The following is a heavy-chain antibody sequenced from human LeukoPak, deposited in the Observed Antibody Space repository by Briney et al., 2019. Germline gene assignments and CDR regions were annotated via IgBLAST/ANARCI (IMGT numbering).Heavy chain of an antibody. Sequence: PGGSLRLSCAASGFTFSNYWMSWVRQAPGKGLEWVTIIKYDGSQKYYADSVKGRFTISRDNAKNSLSLQMNSLRVEDTAVYYCARDWNYFENSGFYFERWGQGTLVTVSS. CDR1: GFTFSNYW. V-gene: IGHV3-7*03. CDR3: ARDWNYFENSGFYFER. CDR2: IKYDGSQK. D-gene: IGHD3-22*01. J-gene: IGHJ4*02.